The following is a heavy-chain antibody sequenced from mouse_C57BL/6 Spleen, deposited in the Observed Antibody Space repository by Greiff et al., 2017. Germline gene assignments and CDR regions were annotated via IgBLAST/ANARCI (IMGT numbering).Heavy chain of an antibody. D-gene: IGHD2-4*01. CDR3: ARGGDYEEEDRGYYARDC. J-gene: IGHJ4*01. Sequence: VQLQQSGAELARPGASVKMSCKASGYTFTSYTMHWVKQRPGQGLEWIGYINPSSGYTKYNQKFKDKATLPADKSSSTAYMQLSSLTSEDSAVYYCARGGDYEEEDRGYYARDCWGQGTSVTVSS. V-gene: IGHV1-4*01. CDR2: INPSSGYT. CDR1: GYTFTSYT.